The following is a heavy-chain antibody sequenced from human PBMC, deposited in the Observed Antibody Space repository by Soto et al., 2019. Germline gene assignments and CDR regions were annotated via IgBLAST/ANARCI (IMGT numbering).Heavy chain of an antibody. D-gene: IGHD2-15*01. CDR1: GGTFSSYT. CDR2: IIPILGIA. CDR3: ARGGNGGGYIDY. V-gene: IGHV1-69*02. Sequence: QVQLVRSGAEVKKPGSSVKVSCKASGGTFSSYTISWVRQAPGQGLEWMGRIIPILGIANYAQKFQGRVTITADKSTSTAYMELSSLRSEDTAVYYCARGGNGGGYIDYWGQGTLVTVSS. J-gene: IGHJ4*02.